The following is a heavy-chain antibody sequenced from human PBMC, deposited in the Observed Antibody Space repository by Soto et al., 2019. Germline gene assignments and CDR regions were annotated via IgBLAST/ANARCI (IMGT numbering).Heavy chain of an antibody. V-gene: IGHV1-2*04. Sequence: ASVKVSCKAPGYTFTGYSLHWVRHAPGQGLEWMGWINPNSGGTNYAQKFQGWVTMTRDTSISTAYMELSRLRSGDTAVYYCARGNYYYYYYMDVWGKGTTVTVSS. CDR1: GYTFTGYS. D-gene: IGHD1-1*01. CDR3: ARGNYYYYYYMDV. CDR2: INPNSGGT. J-gene: IGHJ6*03.